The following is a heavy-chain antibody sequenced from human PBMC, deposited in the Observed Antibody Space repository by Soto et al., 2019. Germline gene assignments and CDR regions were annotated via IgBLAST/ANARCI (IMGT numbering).Heavy chain of an antibody. V-gene: IGHV4-34*01. J-gene: IGHJ4*02. CDR2: INHSGST. CDR3: ARSEATALDY. CDR1: GGSFSGYY. Sequence: SETLSLTCAVYGGSFSGYYWSWIRQPPGKGLEWIGEINHSGSTNYNPSLKSRVTISVDTSKNQFSLKLSSVTAAGTAVYYCARSEATALDYWGQGTLVTVSS.